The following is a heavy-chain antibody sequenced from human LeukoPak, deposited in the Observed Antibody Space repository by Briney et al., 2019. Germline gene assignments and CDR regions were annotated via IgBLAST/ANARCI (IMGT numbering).Heavy chain of an antibody. Sequence: ASVKVSCKASGYTFTGYYMHWVRQAPGQGLEWMGWINPNSGGTNYAQKFQGRVTMTRDTSISTANMELSRLRSDDTAVYYCARALPIVVVPAAMRSWFDPWGQGTLVTVSS. J-gene: IGHJ5*02. CDR3: ARALPIVVVPAAMRSWFDP. CDR2: INPNSGGT. CDR1: GYTFTGYY. V-gene: IGHV1-2*02. D-gene: IGHD2-2*01.